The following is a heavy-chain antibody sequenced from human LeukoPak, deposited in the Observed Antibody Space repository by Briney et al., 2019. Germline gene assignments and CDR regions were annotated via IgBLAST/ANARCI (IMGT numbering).Heavy chain of an antibody. CDR3: ARPPGYSLDDAFDI. CDR2: MYSSGST. J-gene: IGHJ3*02. V-gene: IGHV4-39*01. D-gene: IGHD5-18*01. CDR1: GGSISITSYY. Sequence: PSETLSLTCTVSGGSISITSYYWGWIRQPPGKGLEWIGSMYSSGSTYYTPSLKSRVTISVDTSKNQFSLKLSSVTAADTAVYYCARPPGYSLDDAFDIWGQGTMVTVSS.